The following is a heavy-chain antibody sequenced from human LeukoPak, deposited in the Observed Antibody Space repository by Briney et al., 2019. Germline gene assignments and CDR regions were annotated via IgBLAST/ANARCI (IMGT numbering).Heavy chain of an antibody. CDR3: AKDRRDGYPPCLDY. V-gene: IGHV3-33*06. D-gene: IGHD5-24*01. CDR2: IWYDGSNK. Sequence: PGGSLRLSYAASGFTFSSYGMHWVRQAPGKGLEWVAVIWYDGSNKYYADFVKGRFTISRDNSKNTLYLQMNSLRAEDTAVYYCAKDRRDGYPPCLDYWGQGTLVTVSS. CDR1: GFTFSSYG. J-gene: IGHJ4*02.